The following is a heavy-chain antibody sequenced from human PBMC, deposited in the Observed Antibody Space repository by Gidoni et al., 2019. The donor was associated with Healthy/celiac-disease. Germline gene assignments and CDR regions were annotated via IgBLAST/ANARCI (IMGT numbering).Heavy chain of an antibody. CDR1: GFTFDDYA. CDR2: ISWNSGSI. V-gene: IGHV3-9*01. D-gene: IGHD4-17*01. J-gene: IGHJ4*02. Sequence: EVQLVESGGGLVQPGRSLRLSCAASGFTFDDYAMHWVRQAPGKGLEWVSGISWNSGSIGYADSVKGRFTISRDNAKNSLYLQMNSLRAEDTALYYCAKSRVYGDYFDYWGQGTLVTVSS. CDR3: AKSRVYGDYFDY.